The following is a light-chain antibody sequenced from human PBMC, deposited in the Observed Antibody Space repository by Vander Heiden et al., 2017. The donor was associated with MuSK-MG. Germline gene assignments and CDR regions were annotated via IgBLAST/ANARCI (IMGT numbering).Light chain of an antibody. Sequence: QSLLTQPPSVSGAPGQRVTSSCTGSSSNIGEGYDVHWYQQLPGTAPKLLIDGNSNRPSGVPDRFAGSKSGTSASPAITGLQAEDEAEYDCQSYDSSLSGGVFGGGTKLTVL. CDR2: GNS. V-gene: IGLV1-40*01. CDR1: SSNIGEGYD. J-gene: IGLJ2*01. CDR3: QSYDSSLSGGV.